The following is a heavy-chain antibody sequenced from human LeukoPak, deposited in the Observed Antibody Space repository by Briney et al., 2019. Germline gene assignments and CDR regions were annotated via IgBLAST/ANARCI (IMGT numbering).Heavy chain of an antibody. V-gene: IGHV4-38-2*02. CDR1: GYSISSVYY. CDR3: ARGAYDSSGYSPFDY. CDR2: IHHSGST. D-gene: IGHD3-22*01. Sequence: SETLSLTCTVSGYSISSVYYWGWIRQPPGKGLEWIGSIHHSGSTYYNPSLKSRVTILVDTSKNQFSLELSSVTAADTAVYYCARGAYDSSGYSPFDYWGQGTTVTVSS. J-gene: IGHJ4*02.